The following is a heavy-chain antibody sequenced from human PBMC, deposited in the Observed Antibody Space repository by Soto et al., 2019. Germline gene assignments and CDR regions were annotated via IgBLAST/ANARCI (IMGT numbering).Heavy chain of an antibody. D-gene: IGHD6-19*01. CDR3: ARGIDGWYQGRYYYGMYV. V-gene: IGHV4-59*01. CDR2: IYYSGST. J-gene: IGHJ6*02. CDR1: GGSMSSYY. Sequence: SEALSLTCTVSGGSMSSYYWSWIRQPPGKGLEWIGYIYYSGSTNYNPSLKSRVTMSVDTPKNQFSLKLSSVTAADTAVYYCARGIDGWYQGRYYYGMYVWGQGTTVTVS.